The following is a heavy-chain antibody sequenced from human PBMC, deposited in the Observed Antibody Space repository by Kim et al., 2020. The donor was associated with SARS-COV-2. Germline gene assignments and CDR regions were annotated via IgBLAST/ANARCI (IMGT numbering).Heavy chain of an antibody. J-gene: IGHJ4*02. V-gene: IGHV1-69*01. D-gene: IGHD2-15*01. CDR3: ARKGWPHLFGPFDY. Sequence: AQKFQGRVTITADESTSTAYMELSSLRSEDTAVYYCARKGWPHLFGPFDYWGQGTLVTVSS.